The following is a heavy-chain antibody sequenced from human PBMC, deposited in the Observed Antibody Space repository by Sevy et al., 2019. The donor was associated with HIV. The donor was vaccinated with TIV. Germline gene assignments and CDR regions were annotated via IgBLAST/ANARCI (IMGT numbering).Heavy chain of an antibody. CDR3: ARHVVVTATLDY. Sequence: SETLSLTCTVSGGSISSSSYYWGWIRQPPGKGLEWIGSIYYSGSTYYNPSLKSRVTISVDTSKNQFSLKLSSVTAADTAVYYCARHVVVTATLDYWGQGTLVIVSS. V-gene: IGHV4-39*01. D-gene: IGHD2-21*02. CDR1: GGSISSSSYY. J-gene: IGHJ4*02. CDR2: IYYSGST.